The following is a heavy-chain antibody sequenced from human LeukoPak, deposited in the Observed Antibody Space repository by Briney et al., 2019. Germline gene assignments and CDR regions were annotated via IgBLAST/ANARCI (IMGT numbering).Heavy chain of an antibody. CDR3: ARDPSSSGWYVDY. D-gene: IGHD6-19*01. CDR1: GGTFSSYA. V-gene: IGHV1-69*04. J-gene: IGHJ4*02. Sequence: ASVKVSCKASGGTFSSYAISWVRQAPGQGLEWMGRIIPILGIANYAQKFQGRVTMTRDTSTSTVYMELSSLRSEDTAVYYCARDPSSSGWYVDYWGQGTLVTVSS. CDR2: IIPILGIA.